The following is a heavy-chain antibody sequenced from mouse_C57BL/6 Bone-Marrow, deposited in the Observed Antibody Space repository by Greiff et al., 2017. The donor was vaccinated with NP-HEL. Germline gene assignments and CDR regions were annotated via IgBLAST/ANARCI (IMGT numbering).Heavy chain of an antibody. J-gene: IGHJ2*01. CDR1: GFTIKNTY. Sequence: VQLQQSVAELVRPGASVKLSCTASGFTIKNTYMHWVKQRPEQGLEWIGRIDPANGNTKYAPKFQGKATITADTSSNTAYLQLSSLTSEDTAIYYCARGGGSYYFDYWGQGTTLTVSS. CDR2: IDPANGNT. V-gene: IGHV14-3*01. CDR3: ARGGGSYYFDY.